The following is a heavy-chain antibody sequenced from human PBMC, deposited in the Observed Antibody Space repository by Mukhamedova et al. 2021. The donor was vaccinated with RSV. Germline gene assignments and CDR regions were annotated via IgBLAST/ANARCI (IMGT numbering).Heavy chain of an antibody. J-gene: IGHJ4*02. D-gene: IGHD6-25*01. CDR2: LSYDGKTE. Sequence: GLEGVAVLSYDGKTEYYAESVKGRFTISRDTSKNTLNLEMNSLTADDTAVYYYATQPVIPGAAVDYWGQGTLVTVSS. CDR3: ATQPVIPGAAVDY. V-gene: IGHV3-30*04.